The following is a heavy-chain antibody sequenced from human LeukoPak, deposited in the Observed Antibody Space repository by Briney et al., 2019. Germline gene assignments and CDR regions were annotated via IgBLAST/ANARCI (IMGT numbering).Heavy chain of an antibody. CDR1: GGSISSGGYY. J-gene: IGHJ5*02. CDR2: IYYSGST. D-gene: IGHD2-2*01. Sequence: SQTLSLTCTVSGGSISSGGYYWSWIRQHPGKGLEWIGYIYYSGSTYYNPSLKSRVTIPVDTSKNQFSLKLSSVTAADTAVYYCARERYFCSSTSCNNWFDPWGQGTLVTVSS. CDR3: ARERYFCSSTSCNNWFDP. V-gene: IGHV4-31*03.